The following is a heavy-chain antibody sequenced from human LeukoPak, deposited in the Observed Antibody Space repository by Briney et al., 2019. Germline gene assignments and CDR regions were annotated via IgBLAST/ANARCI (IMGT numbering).Heavy chain of an antibody. Sequence: KPSETLSLTCAVYGGSFSGYYWSWIRQPPGKGVEWIGEINHSGSTNYNPSLKSRVTISVDTSKNQFSLKLSSVTAADTAVYYCARGAWSYDFWSGYYSWAYYFDYWGQGTLVTVSS. CDR3: ARGAWSYDFWSGYYSWAYYFDY. CDR2: INHSGST. V-gene: IGHV4-34*01. D-gene: IGHD3-3*01. CDR1: GGSFSGYY. J-gene: IGHJ4*02.